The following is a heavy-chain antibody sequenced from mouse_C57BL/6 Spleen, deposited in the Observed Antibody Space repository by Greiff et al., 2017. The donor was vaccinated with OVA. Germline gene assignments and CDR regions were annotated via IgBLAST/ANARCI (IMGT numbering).Heavy chain of an antibody. Sequence: EVKVEESGPGLVKPSQSLSLTCSVTGYSITSGYYWNLIRQFPGNKLEWMGYISYDGSNNYNPSLKNRISITRDTSKNQFFLKLNSVTTEDTATYYCAREGLLTGPYAMDYWGQGTSVTVSS. CDR3: AREGLLTGPYAMDY. CDR1: GYSITSGYY. D-gene: IGHD4-1*01. V-gene: IGHV3-6*01. J-gene: IGHJ4*01. CDR2: ISYDGSN.